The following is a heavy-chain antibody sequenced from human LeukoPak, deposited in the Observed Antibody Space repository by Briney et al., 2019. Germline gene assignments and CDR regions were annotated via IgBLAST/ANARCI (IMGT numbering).Heavy chain of an antibody. CDR3: AAEDDFLTGYYDFDY. CDR1: GFTFARSA. Sequence: SLKVSCKASGFTFARSAVQWVRQARGQRPEWIGWIVIANGNTNYAQKFQERLTITRDMSTSTAYMELSSLRSEDTAVYYCAAEDDFLTGYYDFDYWGQGTVVTVSS. J-gene: IGHJ4*02. CDR2: IVIANGNT. V-gene: IGHV1-58*01. D-gene: IGHD3-9*01.